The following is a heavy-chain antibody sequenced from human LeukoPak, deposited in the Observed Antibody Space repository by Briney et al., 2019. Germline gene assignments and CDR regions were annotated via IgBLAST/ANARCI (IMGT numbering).Heavy chain of an antibody. D-gene: IGHD4-23*01. CDR3: ARLRDGDYGGYFDY. V-gene: IGHV4-59*08. CDR1: GGSISSYY. J-gene: IGHJ4*02. Sequence: SETLSLTCTVSGGSISSYYWSWIRQSPGKGLEWIGHISRSGSTKYSSSLKSRAIISSDTSKNQFSLKLSSVTAADTALYYCARLRDGDYGGYFDYWGQGTLVTASS. CDR2: ISRSGST.